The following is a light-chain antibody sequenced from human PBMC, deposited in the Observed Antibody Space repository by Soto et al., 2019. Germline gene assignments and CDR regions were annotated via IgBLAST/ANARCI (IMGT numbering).Light chain of an antibody. V-gene: IGLV2-8*01. Sequence: QSALTQPPSASGSPGQSVTISCAGAGSDIAVYDFVSWYQQHPGKAPKLIIYEVTKRPSGVPDRFSGSKSGNTASLTVSRLQADDESDYYCSSFADTNTLLFGGGTKLTVL. CDR2: EVT. CDR1: GSDIAVYDF. J-gene: IGLJ2*01. CDR3: SSFADTNTLL.